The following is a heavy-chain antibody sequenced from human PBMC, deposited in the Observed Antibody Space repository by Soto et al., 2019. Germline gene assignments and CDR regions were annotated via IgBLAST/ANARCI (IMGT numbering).Heavy chain of an antibody. J-gene: IGHJ4*02. CDR1: GYTFTSYS. CDR3: ARDGVAVTTGISGY. CDR2: ISVYNGNT. V-gene: IGHV1-18*04. Sequence: VQLVQSGAEVKKPGASVKVSCKASGYTFTSYSISWVRQAPGQGLEWMGWISVYNGNTKDAQDFQGRVTMTTDTSTSTAYMEVRSLRSDDTAVYYCARDGVAVTTGISGYWGQGTLVTVSS. D-gene: IGHD4-4*01.